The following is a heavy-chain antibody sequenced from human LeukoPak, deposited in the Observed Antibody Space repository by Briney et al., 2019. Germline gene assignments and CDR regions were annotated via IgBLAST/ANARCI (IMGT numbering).Heavy chain of an antibody. D-gene: IGHD4-17*01. CDR1: GFTFSSYE. CDR3: AKSNHLIKVTTVTPFDY. V-gene: IGHV3-48*03. J-gene: IGHJ4*02. Sequence: GGSLRFSCAASGFTFSSYEMNWVRQAPGKGLEWISYISSSGSSVYYAESLKGRFTISRDNAKNSLFLQMNSLRAEDTAVYYCAKSNHLIKVTTVTPFDYWGQGTLVTVSS. CDR2: ISSSGSSV.